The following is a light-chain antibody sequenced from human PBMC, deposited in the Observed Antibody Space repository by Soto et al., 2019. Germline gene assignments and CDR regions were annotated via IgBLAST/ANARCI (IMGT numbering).Light chain of an antibody. CDR2: ATS. V-gene: IGKV3-20*01. J-gene: IGKJ2*01. Sequence: EIVLTQSPGTLSLSPGERATLSCRASQSVDTSYLAWYQQKPGQAPRLLIYATSTRATGVPERFGGSGSGTDFTLTISRLEPEEFAVYYCQQYGASSYTFGQGNKLEI. CDR3: QQYGASSYT. CDR1: QSVDTSY.